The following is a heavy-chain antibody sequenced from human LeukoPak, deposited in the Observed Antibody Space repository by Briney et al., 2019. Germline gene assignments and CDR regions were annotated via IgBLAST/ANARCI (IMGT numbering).Heavy chain of an antibody. CDR2: ISYDGSNK. Sequence: QPGGSLRLSCAASGFTFSSYGVHWVRQAPGKGLEWVAVISYDGSNKYYADSVKGRFTISRDNSKNTLYLQMNSLRAEDTAVYYCAKNFRRGYSGYDYGTDFDYWGQGNLVTVSS. J-gene: IGHJ4*02. CDR1: GFTFSSYG. V-gene: IGHV3-30*18. CDR3: AKNFRRGYSGYDYGTDFDY. D-gene: IGHD5-12*01.